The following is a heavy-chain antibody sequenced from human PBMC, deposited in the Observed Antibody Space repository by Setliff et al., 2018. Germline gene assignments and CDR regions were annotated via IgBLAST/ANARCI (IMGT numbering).Heavy chain of an antibody. CDR2: IYTSGRT. D-gene: IGHD1-26*01. Sequence: SETLSLTCTVSGGSISNYYWSWIRQPARKGLEWIGRIYTSGRTNYNPSLKSRVTMSVDTSKNQFSLKLGSVTAADTAVYYCARKGISALSGAFDMWGQGTMVTVSS. V-gene: IGHV4-4*07. CDR1: GGSISNYY. J-gene: IGHJ3*02. CDR3: ARKGISALSGAFDM.